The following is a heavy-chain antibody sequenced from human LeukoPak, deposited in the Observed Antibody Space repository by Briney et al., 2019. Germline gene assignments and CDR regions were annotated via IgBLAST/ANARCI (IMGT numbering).Heavy chain of an antibody. D-gene: IGHD6-19*01. Sequence: PGGSLRLSCEASGFTFSSYWMSWVRQAPGKGLEWVANIKQDGSEKYYVDSVKGRFTISRDNAKNSLYLQMNSLRAEDTAVYYCARVSQAGWDVWGKGTTVTVSS. V-gene: IGHV3-7*01. J-gene: IGHJ6*04. CDR1: GFTFSSYW. CDR3: ARVSQAGWDV. CDR2: IKQDGSEK.